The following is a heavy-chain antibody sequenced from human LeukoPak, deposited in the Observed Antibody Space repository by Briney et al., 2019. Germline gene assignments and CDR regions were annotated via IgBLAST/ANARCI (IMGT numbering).Heavy chain of an antibody. CDR2: IYHSGST. CDR3: ARDGGAAAGKFDH. Sequence: PSETLSLTCTVSGYSISSGYHWGWIRQPPGKGLEWIGSIYHSGSTYYNPSLKSRVTISVDTSKNQFSLKLSSVTAADTAVYYCARDGGAAAGKFDHWGQGTLVTVSS. J-gene: IGHJ4*02. V-gene: IGHV4-38-2*02. CDR1: GYSISSGYH. D-gene: IGHD6-13*01.